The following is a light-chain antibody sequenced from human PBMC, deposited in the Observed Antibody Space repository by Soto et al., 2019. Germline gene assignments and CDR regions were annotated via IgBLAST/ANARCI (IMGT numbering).Light chain of an antibody. CDR2: DVN. V-gene: IGLV2-14*01. J-gene: IGLJ3*02. CDR1: SSDVGGYNY. CDR3: SAYTSSITLVV. Sequence: QSALTQPASVSGSPGQSITISCTGTSSDVGGYNYVSWYQQHPGKAPKLMIYDVNHRPSGVSNRFSGSKSGNTASLTISGLQSEDEANYYCSAYTSSITLVVFGGGTKLTVL.